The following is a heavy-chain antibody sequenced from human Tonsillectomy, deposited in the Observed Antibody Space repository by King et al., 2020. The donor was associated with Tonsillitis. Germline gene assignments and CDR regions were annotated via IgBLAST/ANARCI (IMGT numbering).Heavy chain of an antibody. V-gene: IGHV1-69*06. CDR2: IIPIFGTA. J-gene: IGHJ6*03. Sequence: QLVQSGAEVKKPGSSVKVSCKASGDTFSSSVISWVRQAPGQGREWMGGIIPIFGTANYAQLFQGRATITADNSTTTAYMELSSLRSEDTAVYYCARCWFGGSGTLGDYYYYYMDVWGKGTTVTVSS. CDR1: GDTFSSSV. D-gene: IGHD3-10*01. CDR3: ARCWFGGSGTLGDYYYYYMDV.